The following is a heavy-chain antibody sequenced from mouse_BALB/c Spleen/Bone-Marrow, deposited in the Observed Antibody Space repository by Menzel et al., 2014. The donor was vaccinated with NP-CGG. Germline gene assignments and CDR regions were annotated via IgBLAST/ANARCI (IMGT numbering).Heavy chain of an antibody. Sequence: VQRVESGPELVKPGASVKISCKASGYAFSSSWMNWVKQRPGQGLEWIGRIYPGDGDTNYNGKFKGKATLTADKSPSTVYMQLSSLTSVDSAVYFCERGGLGLDYWGQGTTLTVSS. J-gene: IGHJ2*01. CDR2: IYPGDGDT. CDR1: GYAFSSSW. V-gene: IGHV1-82*01. CDR3: ERGGLGLDY. D-gene: IGHD3-3*01.